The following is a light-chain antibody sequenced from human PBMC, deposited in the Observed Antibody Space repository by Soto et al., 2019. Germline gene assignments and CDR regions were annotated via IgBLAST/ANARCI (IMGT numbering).Light chain of an antibody. V-gene: IGLV2-14*01. CDR3: SSITSSLTDV. Sequence: SVLTQPPSLSVAPGQSLTLSCPGTSSYVGGYNHVCWYQQHPGKVPKLIIYEVSNRPSGVSNRFSGSKSGNTASLTISGLQAEDEDDYYCSSITSSLTDVFGTGSKGTVL. CDR2: EVS. J-gene: IGLJ1*01. CDR1: SSYVGGYNH.